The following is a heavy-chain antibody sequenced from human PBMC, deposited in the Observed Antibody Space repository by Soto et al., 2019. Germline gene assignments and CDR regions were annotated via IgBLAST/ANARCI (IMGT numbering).Heavy chain of an antibody. CDR1: GGTFSSYT. J-gene: IGHJ6*03. D-gene: IGHD6-13*01. CDR3: ARDLPGSWQQLGYYYMDV. Sequence: ASVKVSCKASGGTFSSYTISWVRQAPGQGLEWMGRIIPILGIANYAQKFQGRVTITADKSTSTAYMELSSLRSEDTAVYYCARDLPGSWQQLGYYYMDVWGKGTTVTVSS. V-gene: IGHV1-69*04. CDR2: IIPILGIA.